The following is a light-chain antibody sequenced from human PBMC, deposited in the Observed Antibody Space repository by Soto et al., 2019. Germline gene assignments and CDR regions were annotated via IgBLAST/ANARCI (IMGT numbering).Light chain of an antibody. V-gene: IGKV3-20*01. J-gene: IGKJ2*01. Sequence: EVVLTQSPGTLSLSPGERATLSCRASQSVSNNYLAWYQQKPGQSPKLLIFSSSDRATGIPDRFSGSGSGTDFTLTISSLEPEDFAVYYCQQYGSSPPYPFGQGTKLEIK. CDR1: QSVSNNY. CDR2: SSS. CDR3: QQYGSSPPYP.